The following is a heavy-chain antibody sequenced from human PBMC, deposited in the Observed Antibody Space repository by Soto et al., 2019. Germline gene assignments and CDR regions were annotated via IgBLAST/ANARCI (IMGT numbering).Heavy chain of an antibody. D-gene: IGHD2-2*01. Sequence: PGGSLRLFCAASGFTFSSYAMSWVRQAPGKGLEWVSAISGSGGSTYYADSVKGRFTISRDNSKNTLYLQMNCLRAEDTVVYYCAKDKIAVVPAAPDAFDIWGQGTMVTVSS. J-gene: IGHJ3*02. CDR2: ISGSGGST. CDR3: AKDKIAVVPAAPDAFDI. CDR1: GFTFSSYA. V-gene: IGHV3-23*01.